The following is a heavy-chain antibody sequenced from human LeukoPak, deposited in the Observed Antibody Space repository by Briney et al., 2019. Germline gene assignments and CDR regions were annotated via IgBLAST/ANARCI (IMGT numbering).Heavy chain of an antibody. CDR3: ARVRGTIGGYFDN. J-gene: IGHJ4*02. D-gene: IGHD3-10*01. CDR1: GFTFSTYT. V-gene: IGHV3-23*01. Sequence: GGSLRLSCAASGFTFSTYTLTWARQAPGKGPEWVSAINTGGGTNYPDSVKGRFTVYRDNSKNALYLQMNSLRAEDTAVYYCARVRGTIGGYFDNWGQGTLVTVSS. CDR2: INTGGGT.